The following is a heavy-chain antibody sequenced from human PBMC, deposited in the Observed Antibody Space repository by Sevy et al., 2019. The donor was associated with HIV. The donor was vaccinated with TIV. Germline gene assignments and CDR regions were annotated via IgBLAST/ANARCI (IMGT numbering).Heavy chain of an antibody. CDR2: IKQDGSEK. CDR3: ARWRTAITAFDI. J-gene: IGHJ3*02. D-gene: IGHD5-18*01. V-gene: IGHV3-7*01. Sequence: GGSLRLSCAASRFTFSNFWMTWVRQAPGKGLEWVANIKQDGSEKYYVDAVRGRFTISSDNAKNSLYLQMNSLRAEDTAVYYCARWRTAITAFDIWGQGTMVTVSS. CDR1: RFTFSNFW.